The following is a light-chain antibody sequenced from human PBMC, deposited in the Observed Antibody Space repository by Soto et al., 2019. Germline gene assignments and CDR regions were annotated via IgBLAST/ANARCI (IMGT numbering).Light chain of an antibody. J-gene: IGKJ4*01. CDR1: QSISSY. CDR3: QQSYSTPGT. Sequence: IQMTQSPSSLSASVGDRVTITCRASQSISSYLNWYQQKPGKAPKLLIYAASSLQSGVPSRFSGSGSGTDFTLTISSLQPEDVATYYCQQSYSTPGTFGGGTKVEIK. CDR2: AAS. V-gene: IGKV1-39*01.